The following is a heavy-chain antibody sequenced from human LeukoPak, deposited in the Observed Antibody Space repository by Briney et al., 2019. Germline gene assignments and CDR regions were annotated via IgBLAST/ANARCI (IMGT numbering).Heavy chain of an antibody. D-gene: IGHD6-13*01. V-gene: IGHV3-48*03. Sequence: GGSLRLSCAASGFTFSSYEMNWVRQAPGKGLEWASYISSSGSTIYYADSVKGRFTISRDNAKNSLYLQMNSLRAEDTAVYYCARWNQQVGFDYWGQGTLVTVSS. CDR3: ARWNQQVGFDY. CDR2: ISSSGSTI. CDR1: GFTFSSYE. J-gene: IGHJ4*02.